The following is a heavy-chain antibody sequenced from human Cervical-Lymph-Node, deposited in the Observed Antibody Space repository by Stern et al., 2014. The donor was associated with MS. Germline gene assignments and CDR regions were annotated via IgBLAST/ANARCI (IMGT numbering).Heavy chain of an antibody. CDR2: ISGYNGNT. Sequence: QVQLVQSGAEVKKPGASVKVSCKTSGYTFINYGISWVRQAPGQELEWMRWISGYNGNTNYAQKLQGRVTMTTDTSTSTAYMELRSLRSDDTAVYYCALTMIAAGTFWFDPWGQGTLVSVSS. CDR1: GYTFINYG. V-gene: IGHV1-18*01. CDR3: ALTMIAAGTFWFDP. J-gene: IGHJ5*02. D-gene: IGHD6-13*01.